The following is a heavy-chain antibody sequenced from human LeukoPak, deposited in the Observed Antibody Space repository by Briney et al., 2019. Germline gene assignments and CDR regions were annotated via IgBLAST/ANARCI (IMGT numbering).Heavy chain of an antibody. CDR1: GGTFSSYA. J-gene: IGHJ4*02. Sequence: SVKVSCKASGGTFSSYAISWVRQAPGQGLEWMGRIIPILGIANYAQKFQGRVTITADKSTSTAYMELSSLRSEDTAVYYRAKAEYCSSTSCYTFDYWGQGTLVTVSS. CDR2: IIPILGIA. CDR3: AKAEYCSSTSCYTFDY. V-gene: IGHV1-69*04. D-gene: IGHD2-2*02.